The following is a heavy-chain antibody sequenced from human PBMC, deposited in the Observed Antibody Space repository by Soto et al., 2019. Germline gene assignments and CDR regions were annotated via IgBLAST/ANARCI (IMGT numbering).Heavy chain of an antibody. D-gene: IGHD6-13*01. V-gene: IGHV3-11*01. Sequence: PGGSLRLSCAASGFTFSDYYMSWIRQAPGKELEWVSYISSSGSTIYYADSVKGRFTISRDNAKNSLYLQMNSLRAEDTAVYYCARAVAAAGYYYYYYYYMDVWGKGTTVTVSS. CDR2: ISSSGSTI. CDR3: ARAVAAAGYYYYYYYYMDV. CDR1: GFTFSDYY. J-gene: IGHJ6*03.